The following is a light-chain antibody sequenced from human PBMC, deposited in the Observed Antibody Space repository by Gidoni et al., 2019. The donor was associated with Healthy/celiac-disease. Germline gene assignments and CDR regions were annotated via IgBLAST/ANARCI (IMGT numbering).Light chain of an antibody. Sequence: EFLLPQSPGTLSLSPGERATLSCRASQSVSSSYLAWYQQKPGQAPRLLIYGASSRATGIPDRFSGSGSGTDFTLTISRLEPEDFAVYYCQQYGSSPQTFGQXTKLEIK. CDR2: GAS. CDR1: QSVSSSY. CDR3: QQYGSSPQT. J-gene: IGKJ2*01. V-gene: IGKV3-20*01.